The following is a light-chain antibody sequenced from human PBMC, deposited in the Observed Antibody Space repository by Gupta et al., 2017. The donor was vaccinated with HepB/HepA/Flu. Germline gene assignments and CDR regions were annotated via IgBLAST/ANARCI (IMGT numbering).Light chain of an antibody. Sequence: DIPITPSPSSLSASVGDRVTITCRASQGISNYLAWYQQKPGKVPKLLIYAASTLQSGVPSRFSGSGSGTDFTLTISSLQPEDVATYYCQKYNSAPETFGQGTKVEIK. V-gene: IGKV1-27*01. CDR1: QGISNY. CDR3: QKYNSAPET. J-gene: IGKJ1*01. CDR2: AAS.